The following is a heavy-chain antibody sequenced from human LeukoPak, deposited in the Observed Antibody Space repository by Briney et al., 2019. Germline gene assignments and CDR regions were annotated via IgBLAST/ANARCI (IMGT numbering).Heavy chain of an antibody. J-gene: IGHJ4*02. Sequence: ASVKVSCKASGGTFSSYAISWVRQAPGQGLEWMGRIIPIFGTANYAQKFQGRVTITTDESTSTAYMELSSLRSEDTAVYYCASSSGFCGDDCYVSVYWGQGTLVTVSS. CDR1: GGTFSSYA. V-gene: IGHV1-69*05. CDR3: ASSSGFCGDDCYVSVY. CDR2: IIPIFGTA. D-gene: IGHD2-21*02.